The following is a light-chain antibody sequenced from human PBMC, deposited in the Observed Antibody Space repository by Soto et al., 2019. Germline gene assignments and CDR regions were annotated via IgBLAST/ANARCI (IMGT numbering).Light chain of an antibody. CDR3: QQSFTAPFT. J-gene: IGKJ3*01. CDR1: QTISRY. V-gene: IGKV1-39*01. Sequence: DIQMTQSPSSLSASVGDRVTITCRASQTISRYVNWYQQKPGKAPKVLIYAASTLQSGVPSRFSGSRSGTDFTLTISSLKPEDFATDYCQQSFTAPFTFGPGTRVDIK. CDR2: AAS.